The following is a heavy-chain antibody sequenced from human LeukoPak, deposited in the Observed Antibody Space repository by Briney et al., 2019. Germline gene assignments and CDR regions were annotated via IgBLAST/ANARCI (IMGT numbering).Heavy chain of an antibody. CDR2: MNPNSGNT. J-gene: IGHJ5*02. CDR1: GYTFTSYD. CDR3: ARGVSRATVVRGVPRSGWFDP. V-gene: IGHV1-8*01. Sequence: GASVKVSCKASGYTFTSYDINWVRQATGQGLEWMGWMNPNSGNTGYAQKFQGRVTMTRNTSISTAYMELSSLRSEDTAVYYCARGVSRATVVRGVPRSGWFDPWGQGTLVTVSS. D-gene: IGHD3-10*01.